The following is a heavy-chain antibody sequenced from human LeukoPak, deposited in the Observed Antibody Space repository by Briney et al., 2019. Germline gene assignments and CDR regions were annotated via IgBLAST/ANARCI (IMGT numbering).Heavy chain of an antibody. J-gene: IGHJ4*02. CDR2: INPNSGGT. V-gene: IGHV1-2*02. Sequence: ASVKVSCKASGYTFTGYYMHWVRQAPGQGLKWMGWINPNSGGTNYAQKFQGRVTMTRDTSISTAYMELSRLRSDDTAVYYCARGLIAVADPIDYWGQGTLVTVSS. D-gene: IGHD6-19*01. CDR1: GYTFTGYY. CDR3: ARGLIAVADPIDY.